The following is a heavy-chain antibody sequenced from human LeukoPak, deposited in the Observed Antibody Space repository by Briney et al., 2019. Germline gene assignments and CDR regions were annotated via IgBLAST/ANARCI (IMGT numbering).Heavy chain of an antibody. J-gene: IGHJ4*02. Sequence: SETLSLTCTVSGGSVFSGGYYWSWIRQHPGKGLEWIGYIYYSASTYCKPSLKSRVTISIDTSRAQFSLKLSSVTAADTAVYYCARGPLGASFVDYWGQGTLVTVSS. D-gene: IGHD1-26*01. CDR3: ARGPLGASFVDY. CDR2: IYYSAST. CDR1: GGSVFSGGYY. V-gene: IGHV4-31*03.